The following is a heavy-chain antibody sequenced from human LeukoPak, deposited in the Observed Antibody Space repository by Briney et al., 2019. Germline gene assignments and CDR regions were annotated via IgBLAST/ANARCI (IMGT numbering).Heavy chain of an antibody. J-gene: IGHJ5*02. D-gene: IGHD6-13*01. CDR1: GGSISSYY. CDR2: IYTSGST. V-gene: IGHV4-4*07. Sequence: PPETLSLTCTVSGGSISSYYWSWIRQPAGGGLEWIGRIYTSGSTNYNPSLKSRVTMSVDTSKNQFSLKLSSVTAADTAVYYGARYAAAAGRCERITWFDPWGQGTLVTVSS. CDR3: ARYAAAAGRCERITWFDP.